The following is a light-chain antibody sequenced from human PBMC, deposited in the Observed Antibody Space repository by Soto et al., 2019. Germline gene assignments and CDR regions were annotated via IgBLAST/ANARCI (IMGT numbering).Light chain of an antibody. Sequence: DIQMTQSPSSLSASVGDSVTITCRASQSVSGWLAWYQQKPGEAPKLLIYDASALPRGVPSRFSGSGSGTKFTLTIASLQPDDFATYYCQQYETFSGTFGPGTKVDIK. CDR1: QSVSGW. CDR2: DAS. CDR3: QQYETFSGT. J-gene: IGKJ1*01. V-gene: IGKV1-5*01.